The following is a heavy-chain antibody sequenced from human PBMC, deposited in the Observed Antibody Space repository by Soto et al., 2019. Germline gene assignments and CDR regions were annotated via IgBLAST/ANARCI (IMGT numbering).Heavy chain of an antibody. V-gene: IGHV4-59*11. J-gene: IGHJ6*02. Sequence: QVLLQESGPGLVRPSETLSLTCRVSGGSITSHYWTWIRQPPGKRLEWIGYIYYSGSTNHSTNSSPSLKSRLTMSMDTARNQFSLKLNSVNAADAPIYYCARLRDTDGDPPIYYGMDVWGPGTMVTVSS. D-gene: IGHD2-8*01. CDR2: IYYSGSTNHST. CDR1: GGSITSHY. CDR3: ARLRDTDGDPPIYYGMDV.